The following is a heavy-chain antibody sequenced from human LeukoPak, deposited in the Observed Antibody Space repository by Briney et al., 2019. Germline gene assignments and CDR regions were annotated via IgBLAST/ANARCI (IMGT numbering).Heavy chain of an antibody. CDR2: IYSSGST. V-gene: IGHV4-59*01. Sequence: TSVTLSLTCTVSGGSISSYYWSWIRQPPGKRLEWIGYIYSSGSTNYSPSLKGRVTISVDTSKNQFSLKLSSVTAADTAVYYCVRDHYYNSSGYTFGYWGQGTLVTVSS. D-gene: IGHD3-22*01. CDR1: GGSISSYY. CDR3: VRDHYYNSSGYTFGY. J-gene: IGHJ4*02.